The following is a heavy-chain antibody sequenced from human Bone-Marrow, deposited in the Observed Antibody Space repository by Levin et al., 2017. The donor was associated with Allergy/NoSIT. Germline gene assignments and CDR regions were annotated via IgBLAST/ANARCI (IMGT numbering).Heavy chain of an antibody. D-gene: IGHD1/OR15-1a*01. CDR1: GFSISEYA. CDR3: AKKQGGTSGFSFDV. Sequence: PGGSLRLSCAVSGFSISEYAMAWVRQAPGKGLEWVSEITGGGLNTYYGDSVKGRFTVSKDDSKDMLYLDLSSLRVEDTAVYYCAKKQGGTSGFSFDVWGQGTMVTVSS. V-gene: IGHV3-23*01. J-gene: IGHJ3*01. CDR2: ITGGGLNT.